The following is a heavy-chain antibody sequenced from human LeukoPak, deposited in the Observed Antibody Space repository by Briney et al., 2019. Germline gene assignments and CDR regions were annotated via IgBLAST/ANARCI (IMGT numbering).Heavy chain of an antibody. V-gene: IGHV3-30*04. D-gene: IGHD2-15*01. Sequence: PGRSLRLSCAASGFTFSSYAMHWVRQAPGKGLEGVAVISYDGSNKYYADSVKGRFTISRDNSKNTLYLQMNSLRAEDTAVYYCARVRPDIVVVVAAPPYYYYMDVWGKGTTVTVSS. J-gene: IGHJ6*03. CDR1: GFTFSSYA. CDR2: ISYDGSNK. CDR3: ARVRPDIVVVVAAPPYYYYMDV.